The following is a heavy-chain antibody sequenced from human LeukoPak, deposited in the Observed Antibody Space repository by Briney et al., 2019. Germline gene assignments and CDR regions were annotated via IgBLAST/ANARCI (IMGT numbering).Heavy chain of an antibody. J-gene: IGHJ6*02. Sequence: GGSRRLSGAASGFTLSSYAMHWVRQAPGKGLEWLAVISYVGSNKDYADSVKGRFPISSDNSNNTLYLQMHSLGAEATAVYYCARLAAAGTLALWYYYGMDVWGQGTTVTVSS. D-gene: IGHD6-13*01. CDR3: ARLAAAGTLALWYYYGMDV. V-gene: IGHV3-30-3*01. CDR2: ISYVGSNK. CDR1: GFTLSSYA.